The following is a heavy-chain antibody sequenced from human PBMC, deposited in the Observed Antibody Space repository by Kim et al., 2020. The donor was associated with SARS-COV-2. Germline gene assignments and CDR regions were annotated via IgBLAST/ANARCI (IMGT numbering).Heavy chain of an antibody. CDR2: IYYSGST. Sequence: SETLSLTCTVSGGSISSGGYYWSWIRQHPGKGLEWIGYIYYSGSTYYNPSLKSRVTISVDTSKNQFSLKLSSVTAADTAVYYCARGLFYGSYYYGMDVWGQGTTVTVSS. V-gene: IGHV4-31*03. J-gene: IGHJ6*02. D-gene: IGHD3-3*01. CDR3: ARGLFYGSYYYGMDV. CDR1: GGSISSGGYY.